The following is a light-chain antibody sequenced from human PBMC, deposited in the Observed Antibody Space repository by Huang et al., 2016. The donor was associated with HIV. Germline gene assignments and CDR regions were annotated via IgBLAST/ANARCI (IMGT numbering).Light chain of an antibody. Sequence: DIQMTQSPSVMSASVGDRVTITCRANQDIFNYLAWFQQKPGKVPKRLIYGVSSLQSGVPSRFSRSGSGTGFTLTISSLQPEDFATYYCLQHKAFHLPTFGQGTQVEV. V-gene: IGKV1-17*03. CDR1: QDIFNY. CDR2: GVS. J-gene: IGKJ1*01. CDR3: LQHKAFHLPT.